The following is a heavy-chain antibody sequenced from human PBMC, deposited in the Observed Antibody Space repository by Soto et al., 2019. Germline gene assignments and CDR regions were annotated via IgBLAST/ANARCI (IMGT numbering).Heavy chain of an antibody. CDR1: GDSVSRGSYY. D-gene: IGHD3-3*01. V-gene: IGHV4-31*03. CDR2: IYYTGNT. Sequence: TLSLTCTVPGDSVSRGSYYWSWIRQHPGRGLEWIGYIYYTGNTYYNPSLKSRLAISVDTSKNQFSLKLTSVTAADTAVYYFSRDPRSPYYPDFPGQAILGSW. J-gene: IGHJ5*01. CDR3: SRDPRSPYYPDFPGQAILGS.